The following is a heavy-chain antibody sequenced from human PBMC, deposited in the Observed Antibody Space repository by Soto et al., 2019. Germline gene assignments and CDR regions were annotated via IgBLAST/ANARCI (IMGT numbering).Heavy chain of an antibody. Sequence: QITLKESGPTLVKPTQTLTLTCTFSGFSLSTSGVGVGWIRQPPGKALEWLALIYWDDDKRYSPSLKSRLTITKDTSKNQVVLTMTNMDPVDTATYYCAHRSIAAAGFNWFDPWGQGTLVTVSS. CDR3: AHRSIAAAGFNWFDP. D-gene: IGHD6-13*01. V-gene: IGHV2-5*02. J-gene: IGHJ5*02. CDR2: IYWDDDK. CDR1: GFSLSTSGVG.